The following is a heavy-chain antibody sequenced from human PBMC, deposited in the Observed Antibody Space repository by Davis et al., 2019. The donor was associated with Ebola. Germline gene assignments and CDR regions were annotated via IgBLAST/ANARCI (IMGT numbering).Heavy chain of an antibody. CDR3: ASGFALGV. CDR1: GDSVSSNSAA. V-gene: IGHV6-1*01. Sequence: SQTLSLTCAISGDSVSSNSAAWNWIRQSPSRGLEWLGRTYYRSQWHTDYAVSLRGRITINVDTSKNQFSLHLNSMTPDDTAVYYCASGFALGVWGQGTVVTVSS. CDR2: TYYRSQWHT. J-gene: IGHJ3*01. D-gene: IGHD1-1*01.